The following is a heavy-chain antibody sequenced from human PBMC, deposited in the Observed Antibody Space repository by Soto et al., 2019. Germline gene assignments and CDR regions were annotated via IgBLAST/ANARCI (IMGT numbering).Heavy chain of an antibody. CDR3: AKDLLQQLHAFDI. CDR2: INPSGGST. CDR1: GYTFTSYY. J-gene: IGHJ3*02. D-gene: IGHD6-13*01. V-gene: IGHV1-46*03. Sequence: ASVKVSCKASGYTFTSYYMHWVRQAPGQGLEWMGIINPSGGSTSYAQKFQGRVTMTRDTSTSTVYMELSSLRSEDTAVYYCAKDLLQQLHAFDIWGQGTMVTVSS.